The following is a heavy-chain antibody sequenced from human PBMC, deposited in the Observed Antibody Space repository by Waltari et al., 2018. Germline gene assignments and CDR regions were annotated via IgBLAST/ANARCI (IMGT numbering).Heavy chain of an antibody. J-gene: IGHJ5*02. CDR3: ARVKLYCGGDCYSSWFDP. Sequence: QLQLQESGPGLVKPSETLSLTCTVSGGSISSSSYYWGWIRQPPGKGLEWIGSIYYSGSTYYNPSLKSRVTISVDTSKNQFSLKLSSVTAADTAVYYCARVKLYCGGDCYSSWFDPWGQGTLVTVSS. D-gene: IGHD2-21*01. CDR1: GGSISSSSYY. CDR2: IYYSGST. V-gene: IGHV4-39*07.